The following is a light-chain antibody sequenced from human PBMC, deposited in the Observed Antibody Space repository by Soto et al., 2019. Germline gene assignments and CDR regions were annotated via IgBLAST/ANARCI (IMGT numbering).Light chain of an antibody. CDR3: QQYNNWPPVFT. CDR2: GAS. J-gene: IGKJ3*01. Sequence: EIVMTQSPATLSVSPGERATLSCRASQSVSSNLAWYQQKPGQAPRLLIYGASTRATGIPARFSGSGSGTECTLPISSLQSEDFAVYYCQQYNNWPPVFTFGPGTKVDI. CDR1: QSVSSN. V-gene: IGKV3-15*01.